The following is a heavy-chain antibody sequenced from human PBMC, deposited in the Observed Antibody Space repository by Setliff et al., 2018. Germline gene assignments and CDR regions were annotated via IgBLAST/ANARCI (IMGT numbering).Heavy chain of an antibody. CDR2: IYYSGST. Sequence: SETLSLTCTVSGGSISSGDYYWSWIRQPPGKGLEWIGYIYYSGSTYYNPSLKSRVTISVDTSKNQFSLKLSSVTAADTAVYYCATRTYGSGRYYPTAIDYWGQGTLVTV. D-gene: IGHD3-10*01. CDR3: ATRTYGSGRYYPTAIDY. V-gene: IGHV4-30-4*08. CDR1: GGSISSGDYY. J-gene: IGHJ4*02.